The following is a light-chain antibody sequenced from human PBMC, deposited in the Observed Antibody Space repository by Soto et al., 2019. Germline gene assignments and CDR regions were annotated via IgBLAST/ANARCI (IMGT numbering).Light chain of an antibody. CDR1: QSISSY. J-gene: IGKJ2*01. CDR2: AAS. CDR3: QQSYSTPGYT. V-gene: IGKV1-39*01. Sequence: DIQMTQSPSSLSASVGDRVTITCRASQSISSYLNWYQQKPGKAPKLLIYAASSLQSGVSSRFSGSGSGTDFTLTISSLQPEDFATYYCQQSYSTPGYTFGQGTKLEIK.